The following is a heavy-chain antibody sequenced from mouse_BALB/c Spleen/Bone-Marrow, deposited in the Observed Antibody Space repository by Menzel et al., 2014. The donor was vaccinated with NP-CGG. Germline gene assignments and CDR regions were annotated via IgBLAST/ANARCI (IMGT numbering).Heavy chain of an antibody. CDR1: GYTFXSYW. V-gene: IGHV1-5*01. D-gene: IGHD1-2*01. J-gene: IGHJ1*01. CDR2: IYPGNSDT. CDR3: TKITAATGYFDV. Sequence: EVQLVESGTVLARPGASVKMSCKASGYTFXSYWMHWVKQRPGQGLEWIGAIYPGNSDTSYNQKFKGKAKLTAVTSTSTAYMELSSLTNEDSAVYYCTKITAATGYFDVWGAGTTVTVSS.